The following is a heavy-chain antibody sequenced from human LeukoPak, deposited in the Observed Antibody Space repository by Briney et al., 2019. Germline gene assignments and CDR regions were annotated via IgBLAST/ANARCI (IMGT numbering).Heavy chain of an antibody. CDR2: ISSSSSTI. CDR1: GFTFSTHS. D-gene: IGHD4-23*01. J-gene: IGHJ4*02. V-gene: IGHV3-48*01. CDR3: LRVETYAYYDS. Sequence: GGSLRLSCAASGFTFSTHSMVWVRQAPGKGLECASYISSSSSTIYYADSVKGRFTISGDNAENSVYLQMNSLRAEDTAVYYCLRVETYAYYDSWGQGTLVTVSS.